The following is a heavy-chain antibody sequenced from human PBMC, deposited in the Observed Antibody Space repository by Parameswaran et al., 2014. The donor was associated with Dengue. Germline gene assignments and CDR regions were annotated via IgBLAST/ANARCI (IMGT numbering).Heavy chain of an antibody. CDR3: ARDGPTWDYYYGMDV. V-gene: IGHV4-59*01. D-gene: IGHD4-11*01. J-gene: IGHJ6*02. CDR2: IYYSGST. Sequence: WIRQPPGKGLEWIGYIYYSGSTNYNPSLKSQVTISVDTSKNQFSLKLSSVTAADTAVYYCARDGPTWDYYYGMDVWGQGTTVTVSS.